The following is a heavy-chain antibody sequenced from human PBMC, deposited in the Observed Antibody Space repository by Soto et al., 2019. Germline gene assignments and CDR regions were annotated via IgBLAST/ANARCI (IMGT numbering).Heavy chain of an antibody. Sequence: GASVKVSCKASGGTFSSYTISWVRQAPGQGLEWMGRIIPILGIANYAQKFQGRVTITADKSTSTAYMELSSLRSEDTAVYYCARVFSSSWYGGNWFDPWGQGTLVTVSS. CDR3: ARVFSSSWYGGNWFDP. V-gene: IGHV1-69*02. D-gene: IGHD6-13*01. CDR1: GGTFSSYT. CDR2: IIPILGIA. J-gene: IGHJ5*02.